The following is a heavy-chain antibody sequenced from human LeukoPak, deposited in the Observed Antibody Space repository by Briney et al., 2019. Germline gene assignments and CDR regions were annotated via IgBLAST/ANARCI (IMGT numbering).Heavy chain of an antibody. Sequence: SETLSLTCTVSGGSISSGSYYWSWIRQPAGKGLEWIGRIYTSGSTNYNPSLKSRVTISVDTSKNQFSLKLSSVTAADTAVYYCARGCSYGTDYYCGMGVWGQGTTVTVSS. J-gene: IGHJ6*02. V-gene: IGHV4-61*02. D-gene: IGHD5-18*01. CDR2: IYTSGST. CDR3: ARGCSYGTDYYCGMGV. CDR1: GGSISSGSYY.